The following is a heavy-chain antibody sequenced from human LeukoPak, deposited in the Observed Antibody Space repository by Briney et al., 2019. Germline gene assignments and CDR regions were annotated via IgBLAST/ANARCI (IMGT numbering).Heavy chain of an antibody. CDR2: INPNSGGT. CDR1: GYTLTGYY. Sequence: GASVKVSCKASGYTLTGYYMHWVRQAPGQGLEWMGWINPNSGGTNYAQKFQGRVTMTRDTSISTAYMELSRLRSDDTAVYYCARSPSWSSSWYDYWGQGTLVTVSS. CDR3: ARSPSWSSSWYDY. V-gene: IGHV1-2*02. J-gene: IGHJ4*02. D-gene: IGHD6-13*01.